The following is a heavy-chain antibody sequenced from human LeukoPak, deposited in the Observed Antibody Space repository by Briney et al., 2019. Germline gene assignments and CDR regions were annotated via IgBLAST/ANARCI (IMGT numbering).Heavy chain of an antibody. CDR3: ARSYDILTGYYSWVSPARYYFDY. D-gene: IGHD3-9*01. V-gene: IGHV4-39*01. CDR1: GDSISTSNSY. J-gene: IGHJ4*02. CDR2: IYYSGNT. Sequence: PSETLSLTCTVSGDSISTSNSYWGWIRQPPGKGLEWIGSIYYSGNTYYNASLKSRVTISVDTSKNQFSLKLSSVTAADTAVYYCARSYDILTGYYSWVSPARYYFDYWGQGTLVTVSS.